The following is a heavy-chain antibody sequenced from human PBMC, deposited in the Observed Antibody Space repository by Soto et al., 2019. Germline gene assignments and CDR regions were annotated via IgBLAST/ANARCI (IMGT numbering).Heavy chain of an antibody. CDR3: AKGGTFFGPDY. Sequence: VGSLRLSCAASGFTFGASALQWVRQASGKGLEWLGRIGSKGETYATTYAASVKGRFTISRDDSKKTAYLQMNSPESEDTAVYYCAKGGTFFGPDYWGQGTLVTVSS. J-gene: IGHJ4*02. CDR1: GFTFGASA. CDR2: IGSKGETYAT. V-gene: IGHV3-73*01. D-gene: IGHD3-3*01.